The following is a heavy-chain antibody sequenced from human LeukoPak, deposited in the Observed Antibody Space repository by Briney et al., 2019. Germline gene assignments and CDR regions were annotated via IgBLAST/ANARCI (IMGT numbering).Heavy chain of an antibody. J-gene: IGHJ4*02. D-gene: IGHD3-22*01. V-gene: IGHV3-21*01. Sequence: PGGSLRLSCVVSGFTFSSYSMNWVRQAPGKGLEWVSSISSSSSYIYHADSVKGRFTISRDNAKNSVYLQMNSLRAEDTAVYYCARDTGAYYNSGGLDYWGQGTLVTVPS. CDR1: GFTFSSYS. CDR3: ARDTGAYYNSGGLDY. CDR2: ISSSSSYI.